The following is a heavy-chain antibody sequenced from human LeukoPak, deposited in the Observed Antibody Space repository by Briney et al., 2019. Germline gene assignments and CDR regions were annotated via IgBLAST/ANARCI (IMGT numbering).Heavy chain of an antibody. CDR1: GYTFTGYY. V-gene: IGHV1-8*02. CDR3: ARGRVNYGY. CDR2: MNPNSGNT. D-gene: IGHD4-11*01. J-gene: IGHJ4*02. Sequence: ASVKVSCKASGYTFTGYYMHWVRQATGQGLEWMGWMNPNSGNTGYAQKFQGRVTMTRNTSISTAYMELSSLRSEDTAVYYCARGRVNYGYWGQGSLVTVSS.